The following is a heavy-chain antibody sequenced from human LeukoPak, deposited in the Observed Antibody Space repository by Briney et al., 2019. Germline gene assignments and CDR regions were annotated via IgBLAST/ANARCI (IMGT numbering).Heavy chain of an antibody. V-gene: IGHV3-30*18. CDR1: GFTFSSFG. D-gene: IGHD3-22*01. CDR2: ISYDGSNK. Sequence: GGSLRLSCALSGFTFSSFGMHWVRQAPGKGLEWVAVISYDGSNKYYADSVKGRFTISRDNSKNTLYLQMNSLRAEDTAVYYCAKDLYYYDSSGYTFDYWGQGTLVTVSS. CDR3: AKDLYYYDSSGYTFDY. J-gene: IGHJ4*02.